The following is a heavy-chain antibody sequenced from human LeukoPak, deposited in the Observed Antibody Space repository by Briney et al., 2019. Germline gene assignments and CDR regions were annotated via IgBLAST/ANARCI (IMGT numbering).Heavy chain of an antibody. CDR3: ARGQGYCSGGSCYDY. CDR1: GGSISSYY. CDR2: IYYSGST. D-gene: IGHD2-15*01. Sequence: SETLSLTCTVSGGSISSYYWSWIRQPPGKGLEWIGYIYYSGSTNYNPSLKSRVTISVDTSKNHFSLKLRSVTAADTAVYYCARGQGYCSGGSCYDYWGQGTLVTVSS. V-gene: IGHV4-59*01. J-gene: IGHJ4*02.